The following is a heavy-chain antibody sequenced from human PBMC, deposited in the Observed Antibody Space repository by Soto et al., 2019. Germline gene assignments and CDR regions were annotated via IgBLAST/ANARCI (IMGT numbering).Heavy chain of an antibody. V-gene: IGHV4-34*01. CDR3: ARGRVVVVPAAKKRFDY. Sequence: PSETLSLTFAVYGGSFSGYYWSWIRQPPGKGLEWIGEINHSGSTNYNPSLKSRVTISVDTSKNQFSLKLSSVTAADTAVYYCARGRVVVVPAAKKRFDYWGQGTLVTVSS. D-gene: IGHD2-2*01. CDR2: INHSGST. J-gene: IGHJ4*02. CDR1: GGSFSGYY.